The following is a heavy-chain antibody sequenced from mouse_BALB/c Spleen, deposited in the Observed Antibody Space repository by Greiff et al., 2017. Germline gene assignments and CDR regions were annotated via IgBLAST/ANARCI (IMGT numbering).Heavy chain of an antibody. J-gene: IGHJ3*01. V-gene: IGHV1-7*01. Sequence: QVQLQQSGAELAKPGASVKMSCKASGYTFTSYWMHWVKQRPGQGLEWIGYINPSTGYTEYNQKFKDKATLTADKSSSTAYMQLSSLTSEDSAVYYCASKLPWFAYWGQGTLVTVSA. D-gene: IGHD4-1*01. CDR3: ASKLPWFAY. CDR1: GYTFTSYW. CDR2: INPSTGYT.